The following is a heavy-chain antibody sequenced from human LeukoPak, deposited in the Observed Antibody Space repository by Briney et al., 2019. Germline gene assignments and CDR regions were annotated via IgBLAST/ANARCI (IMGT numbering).Heavy chain of an antibody. CDR3: AGDEGWTFDI. V-gene: IGHV3-7*01. CDR2: IQKDGSDK. Sequence: GGSLRLSCAASGFTFSTHWMSWFRQAPGKGLEWVALIQKDGSDKYYVDSVKGRFTISRDNAKNSLYLQMNGLRADDTAVYYCAGDEGWTFDIWGQGTKVTASS. CDR1: GFTFSTHW. J-gene: IGHJ3*02. D-gene: IGHD5-24*01.